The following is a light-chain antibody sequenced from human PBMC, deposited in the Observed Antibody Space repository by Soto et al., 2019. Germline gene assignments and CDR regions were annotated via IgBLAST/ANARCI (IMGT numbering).Light chain of an antibody. Sequence: DIQMTQSPSTLSASVGDRVTITCRASQSISSWLAWYQQKPGKAPKLLIYDASSWESGVPSRFSGSGSGTEFTLTISSLQPDDVATYYCQQQRTFGQGTKVEIK. CDR1: QSISSW. CDR2: DAS. J-gene: IGKJ1*01. V-gene: IGKV1-5*01. CDR3: QQQRT.